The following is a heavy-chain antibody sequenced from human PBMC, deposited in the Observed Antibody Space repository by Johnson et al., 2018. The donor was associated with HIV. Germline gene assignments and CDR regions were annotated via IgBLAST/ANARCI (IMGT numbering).Heavy chain of an antibody. CDR1: GFTVSSNY. J-gene: IGHJ3*02. D-gene: IGHD5-24*01. CDR2: IYSGGST. V-gene: IGHV3-53*01. Sequence: EQLVESGGGLIQPGGSLRLSCAASGFTVSSNYMSWVRQAPGKGLEWVSVIYSGGSTYYADSVKGRFTISRDNSKNTLYLQMNSLRAEDTAVYYCARDRAVPDDGYNDYAFDIWGQGTIVTVSS. CDR3: ARDRAVPDDGYNDYAFDI.